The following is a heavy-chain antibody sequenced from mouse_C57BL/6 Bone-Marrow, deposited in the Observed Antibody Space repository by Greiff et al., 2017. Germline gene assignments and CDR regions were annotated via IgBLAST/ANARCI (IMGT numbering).Heavy chain of an antibody. Sequence: LQQPGAELVKPGASVKLSCKASGYTFTSYWMHWVKQRPGQGLEWIGMIHPNSGSTNYNEKFKSKATLTVDKSSSTAYMQLSSLTSEDSAVYYCARKSPRYYYGSSAWFAYWGQGTLVTVSA. D-gene: IGHD1-1*01. CDR3: ARKSPRYYYGSSAWFAY. J-gene: IGHJ3*01. V-gene: IGHV1-64*01. CDR1: GYTFTSYW. CDR2: IHPNSGST.